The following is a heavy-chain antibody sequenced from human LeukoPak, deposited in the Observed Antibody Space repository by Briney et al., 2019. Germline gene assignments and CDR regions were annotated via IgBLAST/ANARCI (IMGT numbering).Heavy chain of an antibody. D-gene: IGHD3-10*01. CDR2: IYSGGST. V-gene: IGHV3-66*01. CDR1: GFTVSSNY. J-gene: IGHJ5*02. Sequence: GGSLRLSCAASGFTVSSNYMSWVRQAPGKGLEWVSVIYSGGSTYYADSVKGRFTISRDNSKNTLYLQMNSLRAEDTAVYYCARDRRGSGWFDPWGQGTLVTVSS. CDR3: ARDRRGSGWFDP.